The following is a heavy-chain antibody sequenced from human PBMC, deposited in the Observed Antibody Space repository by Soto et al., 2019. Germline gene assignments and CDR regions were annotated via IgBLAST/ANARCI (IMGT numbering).Heavy chain of an antibody. J-gene: IGHJ3*01. CDR3: VKALSARYNSAKAFDV. Sequence: GGSLRLSCAASGFTFDDYGMSWVRQAPGKGLEWVAVINCDGSNTDYADSVNGRFTISRDNSKNTLYLQMNSLRAEDTAFYYCVKALSARYNSAKAFDVWGQGTMVTVSS. D-gene: IGHD2-2*02. CDR1: GFTFDDYG. CDR2: INCDGSNT. V-gene: IGHV3-20*04.